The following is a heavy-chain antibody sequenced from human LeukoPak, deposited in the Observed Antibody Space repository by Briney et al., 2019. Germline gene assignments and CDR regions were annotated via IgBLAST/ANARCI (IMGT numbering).Heavy chain of an antibody. D-gene: IGHD2-21*02. Sequence: ASVKVSCKASGYTFTSYGISWVRQAPGQGLEWMGWISAYNGNTNYAQKLQGRVTMTTDTSTSTAYMELRSLRSDDTAVYYCASPLAYCGGDCYESFNYWGQGTLVTVSS. V-gene: IGHV1-18*01. CDR3: ASPLAYCGGDCYESFNY. CDR2: ISAYNGNT. CDR1: GYTFTSYG. J-gene: IGHJ4*02.